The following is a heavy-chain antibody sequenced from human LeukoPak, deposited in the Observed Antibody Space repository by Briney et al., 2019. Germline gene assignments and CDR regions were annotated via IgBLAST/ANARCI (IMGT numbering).Heavy chain of an antibody. CDR2: IVVGSGNT. J-gene: IGHJ5*02. D-gene: IGHD3-10*01. Sequence: SVKVSRKASGFTFTSSAVQWVRQARGQRLEWIGWIVVGSGNTNYAQKFQERVTITRDMSTSTAYMELSSLRSEDTAVYYCAASEDSYYYGSGRIWFDPWGQGTLVTVSS. CDR3: AASEDSYYYGSGRIWFDP. V-gene: IGHV1-58*01. CDR1: GFTFTSSA.